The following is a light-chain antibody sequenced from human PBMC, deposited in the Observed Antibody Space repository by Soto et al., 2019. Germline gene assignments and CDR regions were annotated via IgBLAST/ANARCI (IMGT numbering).Light chain of an antibody. CDR2: GIS. V-gene: IGKV3-20*01. CDR3: QQYSSLPHT. J-gene: IGKJ2*01. Sequence: ESVLTQSPGTLSLSPGERATLSCRACQSVTIRYFAWYQQKPGQAPRLLIYGISSRATGIPDRFSASGSGTDFTLTISRLEPEDFVVYYCQQYSSLPHTFGQGTKLEVK. CDR1: QSVTIRY.